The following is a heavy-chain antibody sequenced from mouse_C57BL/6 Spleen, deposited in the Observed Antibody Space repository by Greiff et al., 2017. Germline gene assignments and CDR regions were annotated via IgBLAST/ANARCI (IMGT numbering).Heavy chain of an antibody. J-gene: IGHJ3*01. V-gene: IGHV1-15*01. D-gene: IGHD2-2*01. CDR2: IDPETGGT. Sequence: VKLVESGAELVRPGASVTLSCKASGYTFTDYEMHWVKQTPVHGLEWIGAIDPETGGTAYNQKFKGKAILTADKSSSTAYMELRSLTSEDSAVYYCTGGYDRFAYWGQGTLVTVSA. CDR1: GYTFTDYE. CDR3: TGGYDRFAY.